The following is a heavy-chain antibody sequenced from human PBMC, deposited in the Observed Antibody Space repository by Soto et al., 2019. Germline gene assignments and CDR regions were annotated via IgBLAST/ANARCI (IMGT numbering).Heavy chain of an antibody. V-gene: IGHV4-59*08. D-gene: IGHD6-19*01. J-gene: IGHJ5*02. CDR3: ARQAPHSSGWFGFDP. CDR2: IYYSGST. Sequence: SETLSLTWSVAGGSISNLYWSWIRQPPGKGLEWIGYIYYSGSTSYNPSLRSRVTISVDTSKNQFSLKLSSVTAADTAVYYCARQAPHSSGWFGFDPWGKGTLVTVSS. CDR1: GGSISNLY.